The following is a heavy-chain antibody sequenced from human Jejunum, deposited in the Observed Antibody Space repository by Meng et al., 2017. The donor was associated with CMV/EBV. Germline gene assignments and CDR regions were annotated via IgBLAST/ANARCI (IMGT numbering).Heavy chain of an antibody. CDR3: TRALDY. CDR1: GFNFKDYW. J-gene: IGHJ4*02. Sequence: LKISCAASGFNFKDYWMDWVRQAPGRGLGWVANIRYDGGERYYVNSVEGRFFIYRDNARNTLYLQMNSLRGDDSAIYYCTRALDYWGQGTPVTVSS. CDR2: IRYDGGER. V-gene: IGHV3-7*04.